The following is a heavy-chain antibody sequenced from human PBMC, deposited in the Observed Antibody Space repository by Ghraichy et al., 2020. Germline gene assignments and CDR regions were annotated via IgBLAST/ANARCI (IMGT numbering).Heavy chain of an antibody. CDR3: AKDGYGYNGRWDAFDI. CDR2: IAGTGGTT. V-gene: IGHV3-23*01. CDR1: AFTFSNYA. Sequence: GGSLRLSCVASAFTFSNYAMSWVRQAPGKGLEWVSAIAGTGGTTYYADSVKGRFTISRDNSKNTLFLQMNSLRAEDTAVYYCAKDGYGYNGRWDAFDIWGQGTMVTVSS. J-gene: IGHJ3*02. D-gene: IGHD5-12*01.